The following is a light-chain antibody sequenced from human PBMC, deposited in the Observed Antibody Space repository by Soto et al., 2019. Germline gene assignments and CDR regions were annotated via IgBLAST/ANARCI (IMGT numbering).Light chain of an antibody. CDR2: GTS. Sequence: EIVITQSPATLSVSPGERATLSCRASQSVSSNLAWYQQKPGQSPRLLIYGTSTRDTGIPARFSGSGSGTEFTLTISSLQSEDFAVYYCHQYNFWPTFGQGTKV. CDR1: QSVSSN. J-gene: IGKJ1*01. CDR3: HQYNFWPT. V-gene: IGKV3-15*01.